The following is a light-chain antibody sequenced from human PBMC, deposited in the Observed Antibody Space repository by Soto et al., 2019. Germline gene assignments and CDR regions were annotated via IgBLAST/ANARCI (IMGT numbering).Light chain of an antibody. CDR2: DAS. CDR3: QQYKTYSGT. V-gene: IGKV1-5*01. Sequence: DIQMTQSPSTLSASVGDRVTITCRASQSISTWLAWYQQKPGKAPKLLIYDASSLESGVPSRFSGSGSGTEFTLTIRSLQPDPFAHYSCQQYKTYSGTFGQGTKVDIK. CDR1: QSISTW. J-gene: IGKJ1*01.